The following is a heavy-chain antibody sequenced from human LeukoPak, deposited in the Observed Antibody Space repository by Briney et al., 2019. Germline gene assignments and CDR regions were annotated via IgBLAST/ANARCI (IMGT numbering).Heavy chain of an antibody. CDR3: AGSHSSTWYPDC. V-gene: IGHV6-1*01. J-gene: IGHJ4*02. CDR1: GDSVSSNSAT. D-gene: IGHD2-2*01. CDR2: TYYRSKWYN. Sequence: SQTLSLTCAISGDSVSSNSATWNWIRQSPSRGLEWLGRTYYRSKWYNEYAVSAKSRITINPDTSKNQFSLQLNSVTPEDTAVYYCAGSHSSTWYPDCWGQGTLVTVSS.